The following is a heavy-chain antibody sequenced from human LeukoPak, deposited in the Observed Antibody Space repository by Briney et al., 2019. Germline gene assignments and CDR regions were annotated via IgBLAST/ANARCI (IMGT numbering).Heavy chain of an antibody. CDR1: GYTFTSYG. J-gene: IGHJ4*02. V-gene: IGHV1-18*01. Sequence: ASVKVSCKASGYTFTSYGISWVRQAPGQGLECMGWISAYNGNTNYAQKLQGKVTMTTDTSTSIAYMELRSLRSDDTAVYYCARVLVGSRYYDFWSGYYHFDYWGQGTLVTVS. CDR2: ISAYNGNT. D-gene: IGHD3-3*01. CDR3: ARVLVGSRYYDFWSGYYHFDY.